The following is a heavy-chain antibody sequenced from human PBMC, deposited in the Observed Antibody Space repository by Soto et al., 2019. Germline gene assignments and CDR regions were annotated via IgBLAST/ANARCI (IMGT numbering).Heavy chain of an antibody. V-gene: IGHV4-4*07. Sequence: SETLSLTCTVSGASISGFYWSWIRKSAGKGLEWIGRIYATGTTDYNPSLKSRVMMSVDTSKNQFSLKLRSVTAADTAVYYCVRDGTKTLRDWFDPWGQGISVTVSS. J-gene: IGHJ5*02. D-gene: IGHD1-1*01. CDR2: IYATGTT. CDR3: VRDGTKTLRDWFDP. CDR1: GASISGFY.